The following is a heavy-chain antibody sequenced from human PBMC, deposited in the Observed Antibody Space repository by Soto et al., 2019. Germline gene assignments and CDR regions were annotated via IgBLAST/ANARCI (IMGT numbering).Heavy chain of an antibody. CDR2: IYSGGST. Sequence: EVQLVESGGGLVQPGGSLRLSCAASGFTVSSNYMSWVRQAPGKGLEWVSVIYSGGSTYYADSVKGRFTISRDNSKYTRYRQMNRLRAEDTDVYYCAREGAAAAACGYIDGWGKGATVTGSS. CDR1: GFTVSSNY. D-gene: IGHD6-13*01. V-gene: IGHV3-66*01. J-gene: IGHJ6*03. CDR3: AREGAAAAACGYIDG.